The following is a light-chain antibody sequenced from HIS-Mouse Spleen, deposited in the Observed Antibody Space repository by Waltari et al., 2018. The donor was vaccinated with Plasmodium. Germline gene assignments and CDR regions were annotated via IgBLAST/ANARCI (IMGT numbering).Light chain of an antibody. Sequence: QSALTQPRSVSGSPGQSVTISCTGTSSDVGGYNYVSCYQQHPGKAPKLMIYDVSKRPSGVPDRFSGSKSGNTASLTISGLQAEDEADYYCCSYAGSYTSSFGGGTKLTVL. CDR2: DVS. CDR3: CSYAGSYTSS. V-gene: IGLV2-11*01. J-gene: IGLJ2*01. CDR1: SSDVGGYNY.